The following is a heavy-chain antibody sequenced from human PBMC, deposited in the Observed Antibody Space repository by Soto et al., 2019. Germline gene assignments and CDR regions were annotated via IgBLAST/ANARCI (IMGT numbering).Heavy chain of an antibody. D-gene: IGHD1-26*01. CDR1: GGSISSGGYY. Sequence: LSLTCTVSGGSISSGGYYWSWIRQHPGKGLEWIGYIYYSGSTYYNPSLKSRVTISVDTSKNQFSLKLSSVTAADTAVYYCARDGMPPGAFDIWGQGTMVTVSS. CDR2: IYYSGST. CDR3: ARDGMPPGAFDI. V-gene: IGHV4-31*03. J-gene: IGHJ3*02.